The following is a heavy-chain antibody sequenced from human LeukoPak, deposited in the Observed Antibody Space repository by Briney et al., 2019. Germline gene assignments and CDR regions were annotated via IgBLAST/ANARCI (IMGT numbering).Heavy chain of an antibody. CDR1: GGSFSGYY. CDR3: ARSRRVYGSGRRYYYGMDA. D-gene: IGHD3-10*01. V-gene: IGHV4-34*01. CDR2: INHSGST. J-gene: IGHJ6*02. Sequence: PSETLSLTCAVYGGSFSGYYWSWIRQPPGKGLEWIGEINHSGSTNYNPSLKSRVIISVDTSKNQFSLKLSSVTAADTAVYYCARSRRVYGSGRRYYYGMDAWGQGTTVTVSS.